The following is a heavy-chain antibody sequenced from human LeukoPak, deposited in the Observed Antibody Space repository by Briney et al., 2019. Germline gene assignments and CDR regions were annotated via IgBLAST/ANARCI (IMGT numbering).Heavy chain of an antibody. CDR3: ARDMYYYGSGSYYNLDY. Sequence: ASVKVSCKASGGTFSSYAFSWVRQAPGQGLEWMGWISAYNGNTNYAQKLQGRVTMTTDTSTSTAYMELRSLRSDDTAVYYCARDMYYYGSGSYYNLDYWGQGTLVTVSS. CDR1: GGTFSSYA. D-gene: IGHD3-10*01. J-gene: IGHJ4*02. V-gene: IGHV1-18*01. CDR2: ISAYNGNT.